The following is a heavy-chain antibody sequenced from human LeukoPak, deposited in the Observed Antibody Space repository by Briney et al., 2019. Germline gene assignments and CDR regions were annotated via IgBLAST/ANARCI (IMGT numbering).Heavy chain of an antibody. D-gene: IGHD2-8*01. Sequence: ASVKVPCKASGYTFTSYGISWVRQAPGQGLEWMGWISAYNGNTNYAQKLQGRVTMTTDTSTSTAYMELRSLRSDDTAVYYCARGQYCTNGVCRDFDYWGQGTLVTVSS. J-gene: IGHJ4*02. V-gene: IGHV1-18*01. CDR1: GYTFTSYG. CDR2: ISAYNGNT. CDR3: ARGQYCTNGVCRDFDY.